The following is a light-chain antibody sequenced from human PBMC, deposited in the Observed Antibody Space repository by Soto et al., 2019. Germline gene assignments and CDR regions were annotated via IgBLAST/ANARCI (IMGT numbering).Light chain of an antibody. CDR2: DTS. V-gene: IGKV3-15*01. J-gene: IGKJ1*01. CDR3: QKYNNGWT. Sequence: ILLTQSPATLSVSPGERVTLSCRASQSLNSNLAWYQQRPGQAPRLLIYDTSTRATGIPARFSGSGSGTEFTLTMRRLQSEDFAVYDCQKYNNGWTFGQGTKVEIK. CDR1: QSLNSN.